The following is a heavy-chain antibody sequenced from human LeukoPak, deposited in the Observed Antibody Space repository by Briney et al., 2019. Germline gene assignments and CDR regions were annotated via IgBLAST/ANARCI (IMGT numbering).Heavy chain of an antibody. V-gene: IGHV4-38-2*02. CDR2: IYHSGST. CDR3: ARTTEAHSWRTRYYDYYMDV. J-gene: IGHJ6*03. Sequence: SETLSLTCSVSGYSISSGHYWGWIRQPPGKRLEWIGSIYHSGSTFYNPSLKSRVTISVDTSKNQFSLKLSSVTAADTAVYYCARTTEAHSWRTRYYDYYMDVWGKGTTVTVSS. D-gene: IGHD6-13*01. CDR1: GYSISSGHY.